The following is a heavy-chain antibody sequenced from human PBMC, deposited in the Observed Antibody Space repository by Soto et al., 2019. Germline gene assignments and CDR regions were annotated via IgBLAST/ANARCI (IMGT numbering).Heavy chain of an antibody. D-gene: IGHD2-15*01. CDR3: ARESYCSGGSCYRGYYYYGMDV. J-gene: IGHJ6*02. V-gene: IGHV4-31*03. CDR1: GGSISSGGYY. Sequence: SETLSLTCTVSGGSISSGGYYWSWIRQHPGKGLEWIGYIYYSGSTYYDPSLKSRVTISVDTSKNQFSLKLSSVTAADTAVYYCARESYCSGGSCYRGYYYYGMDVWGQGTTVTVSS. CDR2: IYYSGST.